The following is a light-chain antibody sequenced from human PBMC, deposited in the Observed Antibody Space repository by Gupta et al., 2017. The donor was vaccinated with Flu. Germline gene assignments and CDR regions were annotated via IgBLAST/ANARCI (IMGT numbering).Light chain of an antibody. CDR3: HQRSSSVT. Sequence: EIVLTQSPATLSLSPGERATLSCRASQSVSSYLAWYQQKPGQAPRLIIYDASNRAPGSTARFRWSGYLKDFTRTISRREDEDCDVYYCHQRSSSVTFGQGTRLEIK. J-gene: IGKJ5*01. V-gene: IGKV3-11*01. CDR1: QSVSSY. CDR2: DAS.